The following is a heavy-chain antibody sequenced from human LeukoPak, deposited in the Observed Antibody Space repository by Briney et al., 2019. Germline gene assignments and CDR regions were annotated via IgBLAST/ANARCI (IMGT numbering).Heavy chain of an antibody. CDR3: AKDQGSSGSYLDAFDI. Sequence: GGSLRLSCAASGFTFSDYAMTWVRQAPGKGLEWVSGTSGSGGRTYYADSVKGRFTISRDNFKNTLNLQMNSLRAEDTALYYCAKDQGSSGSYLDAFDIWGQGTMVTVSS. V-gene: IGHV3-23*01. D-gene: IGHD6-19*01. J-gene: IGHJ3*02. CDR2: TSGSGGRT. CDR1: GFTFSDYA.